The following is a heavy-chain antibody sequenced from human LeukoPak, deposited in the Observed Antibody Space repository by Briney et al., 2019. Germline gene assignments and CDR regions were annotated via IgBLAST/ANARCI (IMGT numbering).Heavy chain of an antibody. D-gene: IGHD3-16*02. CDR1: GYTFTNYY. J-gene: IGHJ4*02. CDR3: ARELGRKDVWGTYRYPLDY. V-gene: IGHV1-46*01. Sequence: ASVKVSCKASGYTFTNYYMHWVRQAPGQGLEWMGIIHPSGGNTGYAQKFQGRVTMTRDTSTSTVYMELSSLRSEDTAVYYCARELGRKDVWGTYRYPLDYWGQGTLVTVSS. CDR2: IHPSGGNT.